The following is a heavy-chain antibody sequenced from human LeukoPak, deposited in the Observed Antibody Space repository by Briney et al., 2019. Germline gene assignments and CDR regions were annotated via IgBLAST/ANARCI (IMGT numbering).Heavy chain of an antibody. J-gene: IGHJ3*02. CDR1: GFTVSSNY. CDR3: ARPMELSYYGSGSDAFDI. Sequence: GGSLRLSCAASGFTVSSNYMSWVRQAPGKGLEWVSVIYSGGSTYYADSVKGRFTISRDNSKNTLYLQMNSLRAEDTAVYYCARPMELSYYGSGSDAFDIWGQGTMVTVS. D-gene: IGHD3-10*01. V-gene: IGHV3-66*01. CDR2: IYSGGST.